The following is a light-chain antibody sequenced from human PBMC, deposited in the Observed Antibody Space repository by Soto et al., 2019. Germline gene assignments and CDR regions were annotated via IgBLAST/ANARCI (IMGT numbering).Light chain of an antibody. Sequence: QSVLTQPASVSASPGEPITISCTGTSSDVGSYRLVSWYQQHPGKAPKLIIYEDDERPSGVSNRFSGSKSGNTASLTISGLQAEDEADYYCSSYAGRSTFVVLGGGTKLTVL. J-gene: IGLJ2*01. CDR3: SSYAGRSTFVV. CDR2: EDD. CDR1: SSDVGSYRL. V-gene: IGLV2-23*01.